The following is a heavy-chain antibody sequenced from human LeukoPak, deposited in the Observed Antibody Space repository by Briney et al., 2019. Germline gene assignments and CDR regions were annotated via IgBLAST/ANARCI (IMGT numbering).Heavy chain of an antibody. CDR1: GFTVSSNY. D-gene: IGHD1-26*01. V-gene: IGHV3-66*01. CDR3: ARDLGGYYGGFDY. CDR2: IYSGGST. Sequence: GGSLRLSCAASGFTVSSNYMSWVRQAPGKGLEWVSVIYSGGSTYYADSVKGRFTISRDNSKNTLYLQMNSLRAEDTAVYYCARDLGGYYGGFDYWGQGTLVTVSS. J-gene: IGHJ4*02.